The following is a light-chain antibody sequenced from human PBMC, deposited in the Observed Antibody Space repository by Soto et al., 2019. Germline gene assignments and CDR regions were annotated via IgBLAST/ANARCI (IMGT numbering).Light chain of an antibody. CDR2: KAS. Sequence: DIQMTQSPSTLSASVGDRVTITCRASQSISSWLAWYQQKPGKAPKLLIYKASSLESGVPSRFSGSGSGTELNLTISSLQPDDFATYCCQQYNSYPLYTFGQGTKLEIK. V-gene: IGKV1-5*03. J-gene: IGKJ2*01. CDR1: QSISSW. CDR3: QQYNSYPLYT.